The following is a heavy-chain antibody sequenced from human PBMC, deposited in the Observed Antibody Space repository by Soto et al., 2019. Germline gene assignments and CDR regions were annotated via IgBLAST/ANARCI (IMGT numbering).Heavy chain of an antibody. D-gene: IGHD3-22*01. CDR3: SKAMIGSYDSDAFDV. V-gene: IGHV3-30*18. J-gene: IGHJ3*01. CDR2: ISYDESTT. CDR1: GFSFSRYG. Sequence: PGGSLRLACAASGFSFSRYGIHWVRQAPGKGLGWVAVISYDESTTFYADSVKGRFTISRDNSKNTLFLQMNSLRPEDTAVYYCSKAMIGSYDSDAFDVWGQGTMVTVSS.